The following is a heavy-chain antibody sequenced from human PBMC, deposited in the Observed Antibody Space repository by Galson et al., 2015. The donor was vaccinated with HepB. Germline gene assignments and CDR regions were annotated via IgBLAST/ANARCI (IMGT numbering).Heavy chain of an antibody. Sequence: QSGAEVKKPGESLKISCKGSGYSFTSYWIGWVRQMPGKGLEWMGIIYPGDSDTRYSPSFQGQVTISADKSISTAYLQWSSLKASDTAMYYCARHSASYYDSSGSAGLDAFDIWGQGTMVTVSS. CDR2: IYPGDSDT. V-gene: IGHV5-51*01. CDR1: GYSFTSYW. CDR3: ARHSASYYDSSGSAGLDAFDI. J-gene: IGHJ3*02. D-gene: IGHD3-22*01.